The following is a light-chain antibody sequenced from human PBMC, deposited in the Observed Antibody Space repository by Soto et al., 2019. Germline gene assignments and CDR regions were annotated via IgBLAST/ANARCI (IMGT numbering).Light chain of an antibody. J-gene: IGKJ5*01. CDR3: QQYGTWIT. Sequence: EIVLTQSPGTLSLSPGERATLSCRASQSLGNTYLAWYQRKPGQAPRLLIYDASSRATDIPDRFSGSGAGPDFTLTTTRLEPADSAVYYCQQYGTWITFGRGTRLEIK. V-gene: IGKV3-20*01. CDR2: DAS. CDR1: QSLGNTY.